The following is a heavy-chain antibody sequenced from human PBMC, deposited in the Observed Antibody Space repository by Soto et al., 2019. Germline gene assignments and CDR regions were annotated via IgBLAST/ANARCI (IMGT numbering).Heavy chain of an antibody. CDR1: GFTFSSYG. V-gene: IGHV3-30*03. CDR2: ISYDGSNK. CDR3: ARDQLYYNDISGRPLNAFDV. J-gene: IGHJ3*01. Sequence: PGGSLRLSCAASGFTFSSYGMHWVRQAPGKGLEWVAVISYDGSNKYYADSVKGRFTISRDNSKNTQYLQMNSLRAEDTAVYYCARDQLYYNDISGRPLNAFDVWGQGTMVTVSS. D-gene: IGHD3-22*01.